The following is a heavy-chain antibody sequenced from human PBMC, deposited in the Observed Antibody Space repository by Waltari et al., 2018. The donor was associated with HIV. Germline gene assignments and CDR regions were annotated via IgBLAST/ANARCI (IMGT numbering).Heavy chain of an antibody. Sequence: DVQLVESGGGLAKPGESLRLSCAPSGFTFSNPWMTWVRQAPGKGLEWVGRGKSKREWEKIDYVAHVKGRFTISMDDSKDMLFLQMNSLRTEDTGVYYCVTDYWTDATNFFTYWGQGARVTVSS. D-gene: IGHD3-3*01. CDR2: GKSKREWEKI. J-gene: IGHJ4*02. V-gene: IGHV3-15*01. CDR3: VTDYWTDATNFFTY. CDR1: GFTFSNPW.